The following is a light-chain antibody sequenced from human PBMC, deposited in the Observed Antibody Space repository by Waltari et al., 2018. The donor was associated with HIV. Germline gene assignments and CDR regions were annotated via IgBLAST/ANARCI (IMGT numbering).Light chain of an antibody. J-gene: IGLJ3*02. CDR3: AVWDESLDGWL. V-gene: IGLV1-47*01. Sequence: QSELTQSPSASGTPGQRITLPCSGSSSHIERNYVYCYKQVPGATPKGLIYKDNERPSGVPDRISGSKSGTSASLLISGLRSDDEADYYCAVWDESLDGWLFGGGTKLTVL. CDR2: KDN. CDR1: SSHIERNY.